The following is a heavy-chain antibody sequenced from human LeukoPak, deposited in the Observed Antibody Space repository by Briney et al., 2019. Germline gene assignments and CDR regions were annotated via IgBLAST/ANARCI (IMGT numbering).Heavy chain of an antibody. J-gene: IGHJ4*02. CDR2: IHPNSGGT. Sequence: GASVKVSCKASGFSFTDYYIHWVRQAPGQGLEWMGWIHPNSGGTNYAQDFQGRVTMTGGTSITTTYMELGRLTSDDTAMYYCARDPLTLSPGSDYWGQGTLVTVSS. D-gene: IGHD3-10*02. CDR3: ARDPLTLSPGSDY. CDR1: GFSFTDYY. V-gene: IGHV1-2*02.